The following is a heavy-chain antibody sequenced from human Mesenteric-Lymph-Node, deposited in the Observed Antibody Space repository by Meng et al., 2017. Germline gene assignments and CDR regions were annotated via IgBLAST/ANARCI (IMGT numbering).Heavy chain of an antibody. Sequence: EVQLVESGGGLVKPGGFLRLSCAASGFTFSSCTMNWVRRAPGKGLEWVSTISSSSNYIYTADSVRGRFTIARDNAKDSLYLQMNSLRAEDTAVYYCARDTPGLLFDYWGQGTLVTVSS. D-gene: IGHD5-18*01. CDR1: GFTFSSCT. CDR2: ISSSSNYI. J-gene: IGHJ4*02. V-gene: IGHV3-21*01. CDR3: ARDTPGLLFDY.